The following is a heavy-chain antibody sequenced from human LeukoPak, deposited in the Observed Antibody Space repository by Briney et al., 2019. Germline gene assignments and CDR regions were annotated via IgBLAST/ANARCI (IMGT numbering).Heavy chain of an antibody. CDR3: ARGGSSSGRIDY. V-gene: IGHV4-61*08. D-gene: IGHD6-6*01. Sequence: SETLSLTCAVSGGSISSGGYYWSWIRQPPGKGLEWIGYIHYSGSTNYNPSLKSRVTISVDTSKNQFSLKLSSVTAADTAVYYCARGGSSSGRIDYWGQGTLVTVSS. J-gene: IGHJ4*02. CDR2: IHYSGST. CDR1: GGSISSGGYY.